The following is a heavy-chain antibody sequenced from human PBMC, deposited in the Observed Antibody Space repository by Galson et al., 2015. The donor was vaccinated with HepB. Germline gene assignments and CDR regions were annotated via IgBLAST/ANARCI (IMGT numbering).Heavy chain of an antibody. CDR2: ISASGGKK. D-gene: IGHD3-10*01. Sequence: SLRLSCAASGFIVDGSGMSWVRQAPGKGLEWVSGISASGGKKYYADSVEGRFPLSREHSPNTVYLQMNSLRVDDSALYYCTRDSGWESAYWGQGTLVTVSS. CDR3: TRDSGWESAY. V-gene: IGHV3-23*01. CDR1: GFIVDGSG. J-gene: IGHJ4*02.